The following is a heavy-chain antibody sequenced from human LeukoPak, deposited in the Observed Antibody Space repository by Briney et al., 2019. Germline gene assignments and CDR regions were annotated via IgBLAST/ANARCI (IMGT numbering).Heavy chain of an antibody. CDR1: GFTVGSNY. V-gene: IGHV3-66*01. CDR3: ARDVGFIVGATPGAFDI. D-gene: IGHD1-26*01. J-gene: IGHJ3*02. Sequence: GGSLRLSCAASGFTVGSNYMTWVRQAPGKGLEWVSVIYSGGNTYYADSVKGRFTISRDNTKNTLYLQMNSLRADDTAVYYCARDVGFIVGATPGAFDIWGQGTMVTVSS. CDR2: IYSGGNT.